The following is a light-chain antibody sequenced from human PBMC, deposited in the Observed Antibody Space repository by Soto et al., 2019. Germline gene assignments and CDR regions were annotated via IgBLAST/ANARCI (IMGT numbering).Light chain of an antibody. V-gene: IGKV1-12*01. CDR2: AAS. Sequence: DIQMTQSPSSVSASVGDRVTITCRASQDISSWLAWYQQKPGKAPQLLIYAASSLQSGVPSRFSVSGSGTDFTLTISSLQPEDFATYYFQQANSFPYTFGQGTKLEIK. CDR1: QDISSW. CDR3: QQANSFPYT. J-gene: IGKJ2*01.